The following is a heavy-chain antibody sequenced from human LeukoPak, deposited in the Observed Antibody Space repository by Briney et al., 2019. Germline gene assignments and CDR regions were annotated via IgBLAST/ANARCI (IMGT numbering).Heavy chain of an antibody. Sequence: SETLSLTCAVSGASISGYYWSWIRQPRGKGLEWIGYIYYRGSTNYNPSLKSRVTISVDTSKNQFSLQLSSVTAADTAVYYCARRSTDYYDSSGYYYAHHFDHWGQGTLVTVSS. J-gene: IGHJ4*02. D-gene: IGHD3-22*01. CDR1: GASISGYY. V-gene: IGHV4-59*01. CDR2: IYYRGST. CDR3: ARRSTDYYDSSGYYYAHHFDH.